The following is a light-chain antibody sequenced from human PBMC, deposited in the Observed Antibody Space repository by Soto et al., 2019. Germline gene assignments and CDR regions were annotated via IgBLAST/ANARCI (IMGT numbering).Light chain of an antibody. CDR2: GAS. Sequence: EIVLTQSPGTLSLSPGERATLSCRASQSVSSSYLAWYQQKPGQAPRVLIHGASSRATGIPDRFSGSGSGTDFTLTISRLEPEDFAVYFCQQTYTTPRTFGQGTTVEI. J-gene: IGKJ1*01. CDR3: QQTYTTPRT. CDR1: QSVSSSY. V-gene: IGKV3-20*01.